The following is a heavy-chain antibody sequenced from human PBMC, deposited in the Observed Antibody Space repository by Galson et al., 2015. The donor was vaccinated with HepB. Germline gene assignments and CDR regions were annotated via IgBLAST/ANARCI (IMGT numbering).Heavy chain of an antibody. Sequence: SLRLSCAASGFTFSSYGMHWVRQAPGKGLEWVAVIWYDGSNKYYADSVKGRFTISRDNSKNTLYLQMNSLRAEDTAVYYCARDLLKYDSSGYAHYWGQGTLVTVSS. CDR3: ARDLLKYDSSGYAHY. J-gene: IGHJ4*02. CDR1: GFTFSSYG. V-gene: IGHV3-33*01. CDR2: IWYDGSNK. D-gene: IGHD3-22*01.